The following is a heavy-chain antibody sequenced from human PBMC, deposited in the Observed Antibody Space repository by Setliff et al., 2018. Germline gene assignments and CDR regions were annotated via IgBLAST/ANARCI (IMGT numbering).Heavy chain of an antibody. CDR1: GGSISSGNYY. V-gene: IGHV4-61*01. J-gene: IGHJ4*02. CDR3: ARDRTYYGSGTYTRWFDY. CDR2: IFYSGDT. Sequence: SETLSLTCTVSGGSISSGNYYWSWIRQPPGKGLEWIGFIFYSGDTKSNPSLKSRVTMSVDTSKNQFSLKLSSVTAAETAVYYCARDRTYYGSGTYTRWFDYWGQGTLVTVSS. D-gene: IGHD3-10*01.